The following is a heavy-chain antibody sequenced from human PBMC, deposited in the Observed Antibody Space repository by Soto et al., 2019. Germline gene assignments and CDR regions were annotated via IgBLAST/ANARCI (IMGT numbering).Heavy chain of an antibody. D-gene: IGHD2-2*01. V-gene: IGHV1-2*02. CDR3: AKWGVPAASAYYYYYYGMDV. CDR2: INPNSGGT. CDR1: GYTFTGYY. J-gene: IGHJ6*02. Sequence: RASVKVSCKASGYTFTGYYMHWVRQAPGQGLEWMGWINPNSGGTNYAQKFQGRVTMTRDTSISTAYMELSRLRSDDTAVYYCAKWGVPAASAYYYYYYGMDVWGQGTTVTVSS.